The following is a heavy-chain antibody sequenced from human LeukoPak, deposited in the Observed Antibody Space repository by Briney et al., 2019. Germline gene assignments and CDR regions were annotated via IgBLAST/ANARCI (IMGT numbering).Heavy chain of an antibody. J-gene: IGHJ6*03. CDR2: TGSDGKKT. D-gene: IGHD2-15*01. CDR3: ARQMVEGQQKYYMDV. CDR1: GFTFNRYG. Sequence: GGSLRLSCAASGFTFNRYGMHWVRQAPGKGLEWVAFTGSDGKKTFYVDSLNGRFTISRDNFEDTVFLQMNTMRAEDTAVYYCARQMVEGQQKYYMDVWGNGTTVTVSS. V-gene: IGHV3-33*01.